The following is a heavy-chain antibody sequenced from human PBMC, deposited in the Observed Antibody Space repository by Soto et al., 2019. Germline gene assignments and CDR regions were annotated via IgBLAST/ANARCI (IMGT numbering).Heavy chain of an antibody. D-gene: IGHD6-6*01. V-gene: IGHV4-34*01. CDR1: GFRFSDFY. CDR2: INHSGST. Sequence: LRLSCAASGFRFSDFYMTWSRQAPGKGLEWIGEINHSGSTNYNPSLKSRVTISVDTSKNQFSLKLSSVAAADTAVYYCAREGIASRSMDFWGQGTTVTVSS. J-gene: IGHJ6*02. CDR3: AREGIASRSMDF.